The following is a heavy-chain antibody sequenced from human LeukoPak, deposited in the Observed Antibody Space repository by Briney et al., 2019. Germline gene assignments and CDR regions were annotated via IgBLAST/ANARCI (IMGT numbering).Heavy chain of an antibody. CDR1: GGSISSYY. V-gene: IGHV4-59*01. Sequence: SETLSLTCTVSGGSISSYYWSWIRQPPGKGLEWIGYIYYSGSTNYNPSLKSRVTISVDTSKNQFSLKLSSVTAADTAVYYCARVGSSSSLMIDYWGQGTLVTVSS. D-gene: IGHD6-13*01. J-gene: IGHJ4*02. CDR3: ARVGSSSSLMIDY. CDR2: IYYSGST.